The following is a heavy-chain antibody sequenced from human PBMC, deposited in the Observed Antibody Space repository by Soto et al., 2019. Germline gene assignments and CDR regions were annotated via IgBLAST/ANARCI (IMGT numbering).Heavy chain of an antibody. CDR1: GFTFSSHE. Sequence: PGGSLRLSCAASGFTFSSHEMNWVRQAPGKGLEWVSYIDYSGSRTDYAGSVKGRFTISRDNAKNSLYLQMYSLRAEDTAIYYCVRDRTLLVPTSIDYWGHGTLVTVSS. CDR2: IDYSGSRT. D-gene: IGHD3-3*01. CDR3: VRDRTLLVPTSIDY. V-gene: IGHV3-48*03. J-gene: IGHJ4*01.